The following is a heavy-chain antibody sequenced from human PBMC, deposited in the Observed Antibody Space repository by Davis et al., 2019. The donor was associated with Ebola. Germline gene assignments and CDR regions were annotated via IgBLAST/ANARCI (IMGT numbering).Heavy chain of an antibody. CDR1: GFTFSSYW. D-gene: IGHD6-6*01. J-gene: IGHJ6*02. CDR2: IKQDGSEK. Sequence: GESLKISCAASGFTFSSYWMSWVRQAPGKGLEWVANIKQDGSEKYYVDSVKGRFTISRDNAKNSLYLQMNSLRAEDTAVYYCARDLRQLGHYYYYYGMDVWGQGTTVTVSS. CDR3: ARDLRQLGHYYYYYGMDV. V-gene: IGHV3-7*03.